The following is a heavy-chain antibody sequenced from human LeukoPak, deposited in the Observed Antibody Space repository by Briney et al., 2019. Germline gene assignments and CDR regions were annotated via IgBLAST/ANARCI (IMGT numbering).Heavy chain of an antibody. Sequence: ASVKVSCKASGYTFTSYYIHWVRQAPGQGLEWVGIINPSGGSTSYAQKFQGRVTMTRDMSTSTAYMELSSLRSEDTAVYYCATSGLRYCSSTSCPGWFDPWGQGTLVTVSS. D-gene: IGHD2-2*01. CDR1: GYTFTSYY. V-gene: IGHV1-46*01. CDR2: INPSGGST. CDR3: ATSGLRYCSSTSCPGWFDP. J-gene: IGHJ5*02.